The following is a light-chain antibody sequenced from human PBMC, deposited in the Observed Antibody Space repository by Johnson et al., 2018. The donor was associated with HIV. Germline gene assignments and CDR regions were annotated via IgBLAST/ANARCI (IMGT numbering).Light chain of an antibody. J-gene: IGLJ1*01. Sequence: QSVLSQPPSVSAAPGQKVTISCSGTTSNIGDHSVSWFQHLPGVAPKLLIYEINKRPSGIPDRFSGSKSGTSATLGITGLQTGDEADYYCGVWDSSLSAHYVFGSGTKIVVL. V-gene: IGLV1-51*02. CDR2: EIN. CDR1: TSNIGDHS. CDR3: GVWDSSLSAHYV.